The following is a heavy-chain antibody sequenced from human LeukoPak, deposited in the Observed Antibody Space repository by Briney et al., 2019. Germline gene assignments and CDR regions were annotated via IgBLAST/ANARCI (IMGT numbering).Heavy chain of an antibody. J-gene: IGHJ6*03. Sequence: ASVKVSCKASGYTFTSYYMHWVRQAPGQGLEWMGLINPSGSSTSYAQKFQGRLSLTRNTSISTAYMELSSLRSEDTAVYYCARGAGYGDYVRYYYMDVWGKGTTVTISS. CDR3: ARGAGYGDYVRYYYMDV. CDR1: GYTFTSYY. D-gene: IGHD4-17*01. CDR2: INPSGSST. V-gene: IGHV1-46*01.